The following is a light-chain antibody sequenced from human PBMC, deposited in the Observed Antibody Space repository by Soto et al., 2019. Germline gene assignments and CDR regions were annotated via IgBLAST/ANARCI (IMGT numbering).Light chain of an antibody. CDR3: QQSNNWPYT. CDR1: QSVSAN. J-gene: IGKJ2*01. Sequence: EIVMTQSPATLSVSPGERATLSCRASQSVSANLAWYQQKPGQAPRLLIYGASTRATGIPARFSGSGSGTEFTLTISSLPSEDFAVYYCQQSNNWPYTFGQGTKLDIK. V-gene: IGKV3-15*01. CDR2: GAS.